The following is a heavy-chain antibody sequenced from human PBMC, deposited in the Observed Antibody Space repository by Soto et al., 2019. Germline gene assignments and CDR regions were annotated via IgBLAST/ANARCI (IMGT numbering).Heavy chain of an antibody. V-gene: IGHV4-39*01. CDR2: IYYSGST. CDR1: GGSISGSNYY. J-gene: IGHJ4*02. Sequence: SETLSLTCTVSGGSISGSNYYWGWVRQPPGKELEWIASIYYSGSTYYNPPLKSRVAMSVDTSKNQFSLRLSSVTAADTAVYYCAADRNGHYDPTYFAYWGQGTLVTVSS. D-gene: IGHD4-17*01. CDR3: AADRNGHYDPTYFAY.